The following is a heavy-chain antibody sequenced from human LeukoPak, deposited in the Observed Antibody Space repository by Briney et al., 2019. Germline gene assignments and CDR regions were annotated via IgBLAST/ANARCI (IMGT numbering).Heavy chain of an antibody. V-gene: IGHV3-64*01. J-gene: IGHJ3*02. Sequence: GRFTISRDNSKNTLYLQMSSLRAEDMAVYYCARDDHDAFDIWGQGTMVTVSS. CDR3: ARDDHDAFDI.